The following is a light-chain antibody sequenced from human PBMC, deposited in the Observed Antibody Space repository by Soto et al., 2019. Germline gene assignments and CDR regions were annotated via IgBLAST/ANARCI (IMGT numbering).Light chain of an antibody. CDR3: QSYDSSLSAPYV. CDR2: DNS. CDR1: SSNIGAGYD. Sequence: QSVLTQPPSVSGAPGQRVTISCTGSSSNIGAGYDVHWYQHLPGADPKLLIYDNSNQPSGVPDRFSGSKSGTPASLAITGLQAEDEAEYYCQSYDSSLSAPYVFGTGPKVTVL. V-gene: IGLV1-40*01. J-gene: IGLJ1*01.